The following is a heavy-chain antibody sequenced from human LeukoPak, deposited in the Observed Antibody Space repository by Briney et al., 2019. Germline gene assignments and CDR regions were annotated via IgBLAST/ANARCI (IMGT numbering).Heavy chain of an antibody. V-gene: IGHV3-43D*03. CDR2: ISWDGGST. Sequence: GPLRLSCAASGFTFDDYAMHWVRQAPGKGLEWVSLISWDGGSTYYADSVKGRFTISRDNSKNSLYLQMNSLRAEDTALYYCVAGATTAHFDYWGQGTLVTVSS. CDR1: GFTFDDYA. D-gene: IGHD1-26*01. J-gene: IGHJ4*02. CDR3: VAGATTAHFDY.